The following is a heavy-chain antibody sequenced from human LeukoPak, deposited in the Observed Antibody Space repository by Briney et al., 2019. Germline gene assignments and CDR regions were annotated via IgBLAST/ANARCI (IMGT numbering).Heavy chain of an antibody. CDR3: TTDVAFALSGYYYYYGMDV. CDR2: IKSKTDGGTT. V-gene: IGHV3-15*01. J-gene: IGHJ6*02. CDR1: GFTFSNAW. Sequence: GGSLRLSCEASGFTFSNAWMSWVRQAPGKGLEWVGRIKSKTDGGTTDYAAPVKGRFTISRDDSKNTLYLQMNSLKTEDTAVYYCTTDVAFALSGYYYYYGMDVWGQGTTVTVSS. D-gene: IGHD2-15*01.